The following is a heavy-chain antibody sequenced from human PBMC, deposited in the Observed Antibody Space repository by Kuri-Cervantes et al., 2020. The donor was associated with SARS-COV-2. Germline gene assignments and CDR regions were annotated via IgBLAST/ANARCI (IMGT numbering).Heavy chain of an antibody. CDR3: ARELVVPAAIPWYFDY. D-gene: IGHD2-2*02. CDR2: IKQDGSEK. V-gene: IGHV3-7*01. Sequence: GESLKSSCAASGFTFSSYWMSWVRQAPGKGLEWVANIKQDGSEKYYVDSVKGRVTISRDNAKNSLYLQMNSLRAEDTAVYYCARELVVPAAIPWYFDYWGQGTLVTVSS. J-gene: IGHJ4*02. CDR1: GFTFSSYW.